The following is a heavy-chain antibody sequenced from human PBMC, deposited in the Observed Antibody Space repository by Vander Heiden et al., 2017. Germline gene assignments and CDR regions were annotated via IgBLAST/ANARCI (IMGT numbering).Heavy chain of an antibody. V-gene: IGHV4-39*01. Sequence: QLQLQESGPGLVKPSETLSLTCTVPGGSLSSSGYYWGWNRQPPGKGLEWIGSIYYSGSTYYNPSLKSRVTISVDTSKNQFSLKLSSVTAADTAVYYCARRDFDFWSGGDYFDYWGQGTLVTVSS. CDR3: ARRDFDFWSGGDYFDY. CDR1: GGSLSSSGYY. J-gene: IGHJ4*02. CDR2: IYYSGST. D-gene: IGHD3-3*01.